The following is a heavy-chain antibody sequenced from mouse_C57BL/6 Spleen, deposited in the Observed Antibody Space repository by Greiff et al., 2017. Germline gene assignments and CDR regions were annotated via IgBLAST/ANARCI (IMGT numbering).Heavy chain of an antibody. J-gene: IGHJ3*01. CDR2: ISSGSGTI. V-gene: IGHV5-17*01. CDR1: GFTFSGYG. Sequence: EVKVVESGGGLVKPGGSLKLSCAASGFTFSGYGMHWVRQAPEKGLEWVAYISSGSGTIYYADTVKGPFTISRDNAKNTLFLQMTSLRSEDTAMYYCAREGLVRVACWGQGALVTVAA. CDR3: AREGLVRVAC. D-gene: IGHD2-2*01.